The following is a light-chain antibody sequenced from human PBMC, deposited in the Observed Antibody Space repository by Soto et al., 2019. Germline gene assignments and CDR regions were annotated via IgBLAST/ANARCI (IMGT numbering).Light chain of an antibody. CDR3: QQYGSSPPT. Sequence: EIVLTQSPGTLSLSPGERATLSCRASQSVSNNYLAWYQRKPGQAPRLLIYGASSRATCIPGRFSGSGSVTDFTLTITRLEPEDFVVYYCQQYGSSPPTFGKGTKVEIK. J-gene: IGKJ1*01. V-gene: IGKV3-20*01. CDR1: QSVSNNY. CDR2: GAS.